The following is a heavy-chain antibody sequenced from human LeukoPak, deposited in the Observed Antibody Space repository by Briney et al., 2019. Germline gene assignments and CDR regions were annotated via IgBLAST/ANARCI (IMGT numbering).Heavy chain of an antibody. D-gene: IGHD5-24*01. J-gene: IGHJ4*02. CDR1: GFTFSSYT. CDR2: ISNNGGST. Sequence: GGSLRPSCAASGFTFSSYTGFWVRQAPGKGLEYVSAISNNGGSTYYANSVKGRFTISRDNSKKTLYLQMGSLRAEDMAVYYCARENARDGFNFWGQGTLVTVSS. CDR3: ARENARDGFNF. V-gene: IGHV3-64*01.